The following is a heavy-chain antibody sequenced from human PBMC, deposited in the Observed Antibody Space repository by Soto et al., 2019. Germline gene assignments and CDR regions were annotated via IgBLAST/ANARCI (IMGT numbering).Heavy chain of an antibody. V-gene: IGHV4-30-4*01. CDR3: ARVRIQRLYYFDY. J-gene: IGHJ4*02. CDR2: IYYSGST. CDR1: GGSISSGDYY. D-gene: IGHD5-18*01. Sequence: SETLSLTCTVSGGSISSGDYYWSWIRQPPGKGLEWIGYIYYSGSTYYNPSLKSRVTISVDTSKNQFSLKLSSVTAADTAVYYCARVRIQRLYYFDYWGQGTLVTVSS.